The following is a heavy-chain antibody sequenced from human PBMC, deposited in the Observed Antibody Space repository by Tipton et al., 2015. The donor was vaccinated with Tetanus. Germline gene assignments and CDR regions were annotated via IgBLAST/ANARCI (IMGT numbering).Heavy chain of an antibody. D-gene: IGHD2-8*02. CDR1: RGPISSYY. J-gene: IGHJ1*01. V-gene: IGHV4-59*01. Sequence: TLSLTCTVSRGPISSYYWSWIRLPAGKGLEWVGYVYYTGDTNYNPSLKSRVTISMDRSENQISLKMTSVTAADTAVYYCAGVTAQRTELYFEHWGQGTQVTVSS. CDR2: VYYTGDT. CDR3: AGVTAQRTELYFEH.